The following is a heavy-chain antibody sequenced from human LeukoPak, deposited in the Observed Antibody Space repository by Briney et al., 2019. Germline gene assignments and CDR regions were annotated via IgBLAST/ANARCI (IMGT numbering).Heavy chain of an antibody. CDR1: GGTFSSYA. D-gene: IGHD3-10*01. J-gene: IGHJ4*02. CDR3: ARDSMAGSGSYDY. V-gene: IGHV1-69*13. Sequence: GASVKVSCKASGGTFSSYAISWVRQAPGQGLEWMGGIIPIFGTANYAQKFRGRVTITADESTSTAYMELSSLRSEDTAVYYCARDSMAGSGSYDYWGQGTLVTVSS. CDR2: IIPIFGTA.